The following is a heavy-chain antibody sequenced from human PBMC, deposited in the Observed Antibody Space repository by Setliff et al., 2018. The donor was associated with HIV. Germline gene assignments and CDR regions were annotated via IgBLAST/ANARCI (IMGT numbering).Heavy chain of an antibody. V-gene: IGHV4-39*07. J-gene: IGHJ4*02. D-gene: IGHD3-22*01. Sequence: SETLSLTCTVSGGSITSSTYYWDWIRQPPGKGLEWIGSIFYSGSTYYNPSVKSRVTISIDTSKNQSSLRLSSVTAADTAVYYCARDHKYYYDSSGLGYWGQGTLVTVSS. CDR1: GGSITSSTYY. CDR2: IFYSGST. CDR3: ARDHKYYYDSSGLGY.